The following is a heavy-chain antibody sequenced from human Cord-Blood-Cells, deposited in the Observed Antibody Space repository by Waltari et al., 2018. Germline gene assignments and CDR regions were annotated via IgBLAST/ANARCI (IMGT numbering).Heavy chain of an antibody. D-gene: IGHD2-8*01. CDR3: ARVDSYGYCTNGVCYDY. J-gene: IGHJ4*02. Sequence: QVQLVQSGAEVKKPGASVKVSCTASGYTFTSYDINWVRQATGQGLEWMGWMNPNSGNTGYAQKFQGRVTMTRNTSISTAYMELSSLRSEDTAVYYCARVDSYGYCTNGVCYDYWGQGTLVTVSS. CDR2: MNPNSGNT. V-gene: IGHV1-8*01. CDR1: GYTFTSYD.